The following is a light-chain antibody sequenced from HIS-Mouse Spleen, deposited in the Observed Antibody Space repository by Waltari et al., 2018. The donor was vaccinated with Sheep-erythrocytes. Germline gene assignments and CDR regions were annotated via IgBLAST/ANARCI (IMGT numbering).Light chain of an antibody. CDR1: QSVSSY. CDR3: QQRSNWPPLT. CDR2: DAS. Sequence: EIVLTQSPATLSLSPGERATLPCRASQSVSSYLALYQQKPGQAPRLLRYDASNRATGIPARFSGSGSGTDFTLTISSLEPEDFAVYYCQQRSNWPPLTFGGGTKVEIK. V-gene: IGKV3-11*01. J-gene: IGKJ4*01.